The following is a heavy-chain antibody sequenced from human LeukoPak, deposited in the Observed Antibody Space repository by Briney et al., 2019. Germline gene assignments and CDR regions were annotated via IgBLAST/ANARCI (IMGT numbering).Heavy chain of an antibody. CDR3: AKDPNPYYYYYYMDV. Sequence: GASLQISCAASGFPFSSYAMSWARQAPGRGREGVSAISGSGGSTYYADSVKGRFTISRDNSKNTLYLEMNSLRAAETDVYYCAKDPNPYYYYYYMDVWGKGTTVTVSS. J-gene: IGHJ6*03. CDR1: GFPFSSYA. CDR2: ISGSGGST. V-gene: IGHV3-23*01. D-gene: IGHD1-14*01.